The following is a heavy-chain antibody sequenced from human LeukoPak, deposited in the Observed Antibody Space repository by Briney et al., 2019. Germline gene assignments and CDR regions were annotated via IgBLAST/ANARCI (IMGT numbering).Heavy chain of an antibody. CDR1: GYTFTSYY. D-gene: IGHD3-10*01. Sequence: GASVKVSCKASGYTFTSYYMHWVRQAPGQGLEWMGIINPSGGSTSYAQKFQGRVTMTRDTSTSTVYMELSSLRSDDTAVYYCARAAAWYYGSGSYLDYWGQGTLVTVSS. CDR3: ARAAAWYYGSGSYLDY. CDR2: INPSGGST. J-gene: IGHJ4*02. V-gene: IGHV1-46*01.